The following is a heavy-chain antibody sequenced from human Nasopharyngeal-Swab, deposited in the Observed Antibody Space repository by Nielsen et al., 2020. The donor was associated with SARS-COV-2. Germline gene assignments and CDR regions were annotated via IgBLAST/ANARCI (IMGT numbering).Heavy chain of an antibody. CDR1: GASTTSRTYY. D-gene: IGHD6-13*01. V-gene: IGHV4-39*01. CDR2: IYYGGST. CDR3: ATLSSSWYEYYFDY. J-gene: IGHJ4*02. Sequence: SETLSLTCTVSGASTTSRTYYWAWIRQPPGKGLEWIGSIYYGGSTYYNPSLKSRVTISVDTSKNQFSLKLSSVTAADTAVYYCATLSSSWYEYYFDYWGQGTLVTVSS.